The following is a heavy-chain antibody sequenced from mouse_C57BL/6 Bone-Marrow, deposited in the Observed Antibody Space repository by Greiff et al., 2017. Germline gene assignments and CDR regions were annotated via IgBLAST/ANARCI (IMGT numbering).Heavy chain of an antibody. J-gene: IGHJ1*03. V-gene: IGHV14-1*01. CDR1: GFNIKDYY. Sequence: VQLQQSGAELVRPGASVKLSCTASGFNIKDYYMHWVKQRPEQGLEWIGRIDPEDGDTEYAPKFQGKATMTADTSSNTAYLQRSSLTSEDTAVYYCTTEGYGSPDWYFDDWGTGTTVTVSS. D-gene: IGHD1-1*01. CDR3: TTEGYGSPDWYFDD. CDR2: IDPEDGDT.